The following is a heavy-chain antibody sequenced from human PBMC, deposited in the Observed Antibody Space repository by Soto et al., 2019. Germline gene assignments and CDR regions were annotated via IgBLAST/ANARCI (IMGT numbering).Heavy chain of an antibody. Sequence: QVQLVQSGAEVKKPGSSVKVSCKASGGTFSSYAISWVRQAPGQGLEWMGGIIPIFGTANYARKFQGRVTITADKPTRTAYMELSSLRAEDTAVYYCARDRRIAAAGSRYYYGMDVWGQGTTVTVSS. V-gene: IGHV1-69*06. D-gene: IGHD6-13*01. CDR3: ARDRRIAAAGSRYYYGMDV. CDR2: IIPIFGTA. CDR1: GGTFSSYA. J-gene: IGHJ6*02.